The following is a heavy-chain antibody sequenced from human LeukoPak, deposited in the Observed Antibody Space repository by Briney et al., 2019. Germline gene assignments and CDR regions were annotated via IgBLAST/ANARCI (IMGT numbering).Heavy chain of an antibody. CDR3: ARDSGRWGNFDY. D-gene: IGHD2-8*02. J-gene: IGHJ4*02. CDR2: IYYSGST. V-gene: IGHV4-31*03. CDR1: GGSISSGGYY. Sequence: PSETLSLTCTVSGGSISSGGYYWSWIRQHPGKGLEWIGYIYYSGSTYYNPSLKSRVTISVDTSKNQFSLKLSSVTAADTAVYYCARDSGRWGNFDYWGQGTLVTVSS.